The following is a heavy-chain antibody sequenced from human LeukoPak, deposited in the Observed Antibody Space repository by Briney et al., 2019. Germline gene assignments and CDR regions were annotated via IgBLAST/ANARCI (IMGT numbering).Heavy chain of an antibody. CDR3: ARDVGATAQVDY. CDR1: GYSISSGYY. D-gene: IGHD5-12*01. CDR2: IYHRGST. Sequence: SETLSLTCTVSGYSISSGYYWGWIRQPPGKGLEWIGSIYHRGSTYYKPSLKSRVTISVDTSKNQLSLRLNSVTAADTAVYYCARDVGATAQVDYWGQGTLVTDPS. J-gene: IGHJ4*02. V-gene: IGHV4-38-2*02.